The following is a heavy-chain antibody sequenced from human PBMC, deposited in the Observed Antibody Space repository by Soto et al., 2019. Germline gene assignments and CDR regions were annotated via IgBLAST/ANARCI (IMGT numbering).Heavy chain of an antibody. CDR1: GFTFSSYA. Sequence: SLRLSCPASGFTFSSYAMHLVRQATGKGLEWVAVISYDGSNKYYADSVKGRFTISRDNSKNTLYLQMNSLRAEDTAGYYCARDHYDFSSGYYTDYYYGIYGCGQGTTVTVAS. CDR3: ARDHYDFSSGYYTDYYYGIYG. CDR2: ISYDGSNK. V-gene: IGHV3-30-3*01. J-gene: IGHJ6*02. D-gene: IGHD3-3*01.